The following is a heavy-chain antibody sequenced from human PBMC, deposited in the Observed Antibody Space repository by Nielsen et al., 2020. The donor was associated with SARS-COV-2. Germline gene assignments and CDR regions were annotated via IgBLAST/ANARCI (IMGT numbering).Heavy chain of an antibody. D-gene: IGHD3-9*01. J-gene: IGHJ6*02. CDR1: EISFRSYG. CDR3: ARQATIYMNEVSGMDV. Sequence: LKISCVASEISFRSYGMHWVRQAPGKGLDWVAFTSYDGRDKFYADSVRGRFIVSRDNFRNTLSLHMDSLRTEDTAVYFCARQATIYMNEVSGMDVWGQGTTVTVSS. CDR2: TSYDGRDK. V-gene: IGHV3-30*03.